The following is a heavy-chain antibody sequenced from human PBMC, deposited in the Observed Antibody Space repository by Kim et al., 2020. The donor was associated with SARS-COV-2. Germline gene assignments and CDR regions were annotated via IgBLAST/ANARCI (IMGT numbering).Heavy chain of an antibody. J-gene: IGHJ4*02. CDR2: ISYDGSNK. D-gene: IGHD1-26*01. CDR1: GFTFSSYA. V-gene: IGHV3-30-3*01. CDR3: ASAQGGIYSGGFDY. Sequence: GGSLRLSCAASGFTFSSYAMHWVRQAPGKGLEWVAVISYDGSNKYYADSVKGRFTISRDNSKNTLYLQMNSLRAEDTAVYYCASAQGGIYSGGFDYWGQG.